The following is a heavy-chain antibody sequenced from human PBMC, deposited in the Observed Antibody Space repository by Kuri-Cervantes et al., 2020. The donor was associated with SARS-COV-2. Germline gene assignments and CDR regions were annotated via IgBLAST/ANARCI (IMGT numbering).Heavy chain of an antibody. D-gene: IGHD3-3*01. CDR2: INPSGDST. V-gene: IGHV1-46*01. Sequence: ASVKVSCKASGDTFTRYYMHWVRQAPGQGLEWMGIINPSGDSTSYAQKFQGRVTMTRDTSTSTVYMELSSLRSEDTAVYYCARAPHLLRFLEWLPSRLYWFDPWGQGTLVTVSS. J-gene: IGHJ5*02. CDR3: ARAPHLLRFLEWLPSRLYWFDP. CDR1: GDTFTRYY.